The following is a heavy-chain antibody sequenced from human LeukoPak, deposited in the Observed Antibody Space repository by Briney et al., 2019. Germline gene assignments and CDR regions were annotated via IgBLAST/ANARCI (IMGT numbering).Heavy chain of an antibody. V-gene: IGHV4-39*02. CDR1: GGSISSSSYY. D-gene: IGHD2-2*01. CDR2: IYYSGST. Sequence: MSSETLSLTCTVSGGSISSSSYYWGWIRQPPGKGLEWIGSIYYSGSTYYNPSLKSRVTISVDTSKNQFSLKLSSVTAADTAVYYCAREKNQEFVVVPAAIWTFDYWGQGTLVTVSS. CDR3: AREKNQEFVVVPAAIWTFDY. J-gene: IGHJ4*02.